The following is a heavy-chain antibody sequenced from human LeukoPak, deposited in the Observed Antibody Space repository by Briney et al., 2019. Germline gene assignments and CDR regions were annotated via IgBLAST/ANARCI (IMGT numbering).Heavy chain of an antibody. CDR3: ARGWGIYYYDSSGYYFGY. CDR2: INHSGST. D-gene: IGHD3-22*01. V-gene: IGHV4-34*01. Sequence: SETLSLTCAVYGGSFSGYYWSWIRQPPGKGLEWIGEINHSGSTNYNPSLKSRVTISVDTSKNQFSLKLSSVTAADTAVYYCARGWGIYYYDSSGYYFGYWGQGTLVTVSS. CDR1: GGSFSGYY. J-gene: IGHJ4*02.